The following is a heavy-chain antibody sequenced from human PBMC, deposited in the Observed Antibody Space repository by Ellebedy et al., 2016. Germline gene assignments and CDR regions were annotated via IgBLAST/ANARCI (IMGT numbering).Heavy chain of an antibody. J-gene: IGHJ5*02. D-gene: IGHD2-2*01. Sequence: GESLKISXAASGFIFSNAWITWVRLAPGKGLEWVSLIYAGGSTYYADSVKGRFTISRDNSRNTLYLQMNSLRAEDTAVYYCARWQGFCSITSCYRWFDTWGQGTLVTVSS. CDR2: IYAGGST. V-gene: IGHV3-53*01. CDR1: GFIFSNAW. CDR3: ARWQGFCSITSCYRWFDT.